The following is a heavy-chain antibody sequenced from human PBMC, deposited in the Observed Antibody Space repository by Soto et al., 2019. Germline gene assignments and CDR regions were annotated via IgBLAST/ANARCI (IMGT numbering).Heavy chain of an antibody. CDR3: AAWEPAGYSSGSEFYYYYGMDV. CDR1: GGTFSSAA. CDR2: IVVGSDNT. Sequence: SVKVSCKASGGTFSSAAVQFVRQARGQRLEWLGWIVVGSDNTNYAQKSQERVTITRDMSTSTAYMELSSLRSEDTAVYYCAAWEPAGYSSGSEFYYYYGMDVWGQGTTVTVSS. D-gene: IGHD6-19*01. V-gene: IGHV1-58*01. J-gene: IGHJ6*02.